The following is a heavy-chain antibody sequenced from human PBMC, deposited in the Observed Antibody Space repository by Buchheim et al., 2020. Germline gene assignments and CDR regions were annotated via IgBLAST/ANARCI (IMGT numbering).Heavy chain of an antibody. V-gene: IGHV3-23*01. CDR1: GFTLSSYS. J-gene: IGHJ4*01. CDR3: ARRGGSTYYFDY. D-gene: IGHD2-15*01. CDR2: MSGSGGGT. Sequence: EVQLLESGGGLVQPGGSLRLSCAASGFTLSSYSMSCVRQAPGKGLEWVSSMSGSGGGTYYADSLKGRFAISRDSSKNTLYLQMNSLRADDTAVYYCARRGGSTYYFDYWGHGTL.